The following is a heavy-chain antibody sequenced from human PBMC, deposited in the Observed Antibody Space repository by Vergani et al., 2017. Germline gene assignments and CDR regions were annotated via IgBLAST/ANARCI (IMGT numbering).Heavy chain of an antibody. V-gene: IGHV4-39*07. Sequence: QLQLQESGPGLVKPSETLSLTCTVSGGSISSSSYYWGWIRQPPGKGLGWIGSIYYSGSTYYNPSLKSRVTISVDTSKNQFSLKLSSVTAADTAVYYCASLRIAAAVNNWFDPWGQGTLVTVSS. J-gene: IGHJ5*02. CDR1: GGSISSSSYY. CDR3: ASLRIAAAVNNWFDP. D-gene: IGHD6-13*01. CDR2: IYYSGST.